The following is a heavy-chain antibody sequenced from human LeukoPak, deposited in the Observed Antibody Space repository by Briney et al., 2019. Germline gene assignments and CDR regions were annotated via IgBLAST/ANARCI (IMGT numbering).Heavy chain of an antibody. Sequence: PGGSLRLSCAASGFTFSDYYMSWIRQAPGKGLEWVSYISSSGSTIYYADSVKGRFTIARDNAKNSLYLQMNSLRAEDTAVYYCATPARTDAFDIWGQGTMVTVSS. D-gene: IGHD1-14*01. CDR3: ATPARTDAFDI. V-gene: IGHV3-11*01. CDR1: GFTFSDYY. CDR2: ISSSGSTI. J-gene: IGHJ3*02.